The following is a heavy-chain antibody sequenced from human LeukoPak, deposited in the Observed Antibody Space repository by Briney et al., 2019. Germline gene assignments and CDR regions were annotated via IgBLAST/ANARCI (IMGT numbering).Heavy chain of an antibody. CDR3: ARQYYGSGSYRSRLYYFDY. J-gene: IGHJ4*02. D-gene: IGHD3-10*01. V-gene: IGHV1-46*01. CDR1: GYTFTSYY. Sequence: GASVKVSCKASGYTFTSYYMHWVRQAPGQGLEWMGIINPSGGSTSYAQKFQGRVTMTRDTSTSTVYMELSSLRSEDTAVYYCARQYYGSGSYRSRLYYFDYWGQGTLVTVSS. CDR2: INPSGGST.